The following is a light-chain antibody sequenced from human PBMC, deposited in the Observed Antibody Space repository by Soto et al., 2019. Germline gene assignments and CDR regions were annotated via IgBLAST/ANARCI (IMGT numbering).Light chain of an antibody. CDR3: QQYGNSPYT. Sequence: EIVLTQSPGTLSLSPGERATLSCRASQSVSSSYLAWHQQTPGQAPRLLIYGASSRATGIPDRFSGSGSGTDFTLTISRLEPEDFAVYYCQQYGNSPYTFGQGTKLEIK. CDR1: QSVSSSY. J-gene: IGKJ2*01. V-gene: IGKV3-20*01. CDR2: GAS.